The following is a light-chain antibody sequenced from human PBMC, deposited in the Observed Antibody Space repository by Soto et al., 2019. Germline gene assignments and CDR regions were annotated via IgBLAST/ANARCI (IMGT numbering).Light chain of an antibody. CDR3: QAWDSSNAII. Sequence: SYELTQPPSVSVSPGQTADITCSGEKLGDKYACWYQQKPGQSPVMVIYQDNKRPSGIPERFSGSNSGNTATLTISGTQTMDEADYYCQAWDSSNAIIFGGGTKLTVL. V-gene: IGLV3-1*01. CDR2: QDN. CDR1: KLGDKY. J-gene: IGLJ2*01.